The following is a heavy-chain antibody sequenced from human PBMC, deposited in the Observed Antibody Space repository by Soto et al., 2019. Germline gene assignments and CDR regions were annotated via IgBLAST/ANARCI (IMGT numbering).Heavy chain of an antibody. Sequence: GGSLRLSFAASGFTFSSYAMHWVRQAPGTGLEWVAVISYEGSNKYYAESVKGRFTISRDNSKNTLYLQMNSLRTEDTAVYYCARVLGGMATVPFDYWGQGALVT. CDR3: ARVLGGMATVPFDY. J-gene: IGHJ4*02. D-gene: IGHD4-4*01. V-gene: IGHV3-30-3*01. CDR1: GFTFSSYA. CDR2: ISYEGSNK.